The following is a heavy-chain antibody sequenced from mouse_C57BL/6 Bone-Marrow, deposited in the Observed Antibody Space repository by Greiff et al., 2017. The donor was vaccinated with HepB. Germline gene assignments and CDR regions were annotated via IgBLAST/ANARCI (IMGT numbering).Heavy chain of an antibody. CDR1: GFNIKDDY. V-gene: IGHV14-4*01. CDR2: IDPENGDT. J-gene: IGHJ4*01. D-gene: IGHD2-4*01. Sequence: VQLQQSGAELVRPGASVKLSCTASGFNIKDDYMHWVKQRPEQGLEWIGWIDPENGDTEYASKFPGKATITADTSSNTAYLQLSSLTSEDTAVYYCTRIYYDYDGGAYYAMDYWGQGTSVTVSS. CDR3: TRIYYDYDGGAYYAMDY.